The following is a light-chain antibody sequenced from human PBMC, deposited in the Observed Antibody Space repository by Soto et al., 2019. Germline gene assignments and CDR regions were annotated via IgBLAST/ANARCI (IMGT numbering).Light chain of an antibody. CDR3: QQYSSFPLT. V-gene: IGKV1-5*01. CDR1: HPINNW. CDR2: DAS. Sequence: DIRMAQSPSTLSASVGDRVTITCRASHPINNWLAWYQQKPGKAPKLLIYDASKLESGVPSRFSGSESGTVFTLTITSLQPDDFATYSCQQYSSFPLTFGGGTKVDIK. J-gene: IGKJ4*01.